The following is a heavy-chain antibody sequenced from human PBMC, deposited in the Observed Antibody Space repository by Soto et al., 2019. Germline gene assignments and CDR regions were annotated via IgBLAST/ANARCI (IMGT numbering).Heavy chain of an antibody. CDR2: ISYDGSNK. CDR1: GFTFSSYG. Sequence: QVQLVESVGGVVQPGRSLRLSCAASGFTFSSYGMHWVRQAPGTGLERVAVISYDGSNKYYADSVKGRFTISRDNSKKTVYLQMNSLRGADTAVYYCAKDLAIAARFSSLYYYGMDVWGQGTTVTVSS. D-gene: IGHD6-6*01. CDR3: AKDLAIAARFSSLYYYGMDV. J-gene: IGHJ6*02. V-gene: IGHV3-30*18.